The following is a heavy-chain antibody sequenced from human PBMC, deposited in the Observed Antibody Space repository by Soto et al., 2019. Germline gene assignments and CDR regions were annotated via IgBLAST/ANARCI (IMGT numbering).Heavy chain of an antibody. D-gene: IGHD3-10*01. Sequence: PGGSLRLSCAASGFTFSSYGMHWVRQAPGKGLEWVAVISYDVSNKYYADSVKGRFTISRDNSKNTLYLQMNSLRAEDTAVYYCAKGPAYYYGSGTDYFDYWGQGTLVTVSS. V-gene: IGHV3-30*18. CDR1: GFTFSSYG. CDR2: ISYDVSNK. CDR3: AKGPAYYYGSGTDYFDY. J-gene: IGHJ4*02.